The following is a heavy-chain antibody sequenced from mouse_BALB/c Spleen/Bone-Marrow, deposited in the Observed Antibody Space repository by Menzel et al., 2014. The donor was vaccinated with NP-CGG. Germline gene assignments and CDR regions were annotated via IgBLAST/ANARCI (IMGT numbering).Heavy chain of an antibody. Sequence: VQLQQSGAELVKSGASLKLSFKSSVYTFTKYWIHWVKQRPGQGLGWIGEINPSNGRTNYNEKFKTKATLTVDKSSSTAYMQLSSLTSEDSAVNYCAGRFSYLAMDYWGQGTSVTVSS. CDR3: AGRFSYLAMDY. V-gene: IGHV1S81*02. CDR2: INPSNGRT. J-gene: IGHJ4*01. CDR1: VYTFTKYW.